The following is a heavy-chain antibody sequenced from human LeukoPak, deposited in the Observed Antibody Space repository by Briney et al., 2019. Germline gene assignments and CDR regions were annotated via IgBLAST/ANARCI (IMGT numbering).Heavy chain of an antibody. CDR2: IYYSGST. Sequence: PSETLSLTCTVFGGSVSSYYWTWIRQPRGKGLEWIGYIYYSGSTNYNPSLKSRVTISVDTSENQFSLKLTSVTAADTAAYYCATGGERSRIIKYWGQGTLVTVSS. CDR3: ATGGERSRIIKY. D-gene: IGHD3-16*01. V-gene: IGHV4-59*02. CDR1: GGSVSSYY. J-gene: IGHJ4*02.